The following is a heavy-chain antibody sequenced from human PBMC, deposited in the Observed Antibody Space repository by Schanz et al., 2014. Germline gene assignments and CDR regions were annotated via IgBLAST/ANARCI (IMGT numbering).Heavy chain of an antibody. CDR2: IWYDENNK. Sequence: QVQLVESGGGVVQFGRSLRLSCVASGFTFSSYGMHWVRQAPGKGLEWVAVIWYDENNKYYADSVKGRFTMSRDNSKSTLYLQMNSLRAEDTAVYYCARANYRRKRNFDYWGRGTLXTVSS. J-gene: IGHJ4*02. D-gene: IGHD3-10*01. CDR3: ARANYRRKRNFDY. CDR1: GFTFSSYG. V-gene: IGHV3-33*01.